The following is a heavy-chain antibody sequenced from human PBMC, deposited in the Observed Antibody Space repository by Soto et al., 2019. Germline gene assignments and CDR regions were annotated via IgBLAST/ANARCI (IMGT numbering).Heavy chain of an antibody. J-gene: IGHJ1*01. CDR2: ITSSGSEV. CDR3: AKQKYDSVWYSKS. V-gene: IGHV3-23*01. D-gene: IGHD6-19*01. Sequence: VQLLESGGGLVQPGGSLRLSCAASGFTFSGSAMTWVRQAPGKWLEYVSSITSSGSEVFHAASVKGRFTMSRDNSKNKMYLQKRSDTAVDTSAYYSAKQKYDSVWYSKSRGQGAMVTFSS. CDR1: GFTFSGSA.